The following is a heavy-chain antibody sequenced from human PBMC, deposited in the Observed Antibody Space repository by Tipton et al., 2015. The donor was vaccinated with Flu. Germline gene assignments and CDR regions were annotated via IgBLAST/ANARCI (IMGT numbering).Heavy chain of an antibody. V-gene: IGHV4-38-2*01. CDR1: GFSISTGYY. Sequence: GLVKPSDTLALTCAVSGFSISTGYYWGWIRQPPGKGLEWIGTFHHGGTAYYNPSLKSRVTISADKSKNQFSLKLSSLTASDTAVYYCAGMYSSDWCFDLWGRGTLVTVSS. D-gene: IGHD6-19*01. J-gene: IGHJ2*01. CDR3: AGMYSSDWCFDL. CDR2: FHHGGTA.